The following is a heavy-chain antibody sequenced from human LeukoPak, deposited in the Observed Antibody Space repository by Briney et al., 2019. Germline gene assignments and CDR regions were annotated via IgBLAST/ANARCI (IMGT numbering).Heavy chain of an antibody. Sequence: PGGSLRLSCAASGFTFSSYAMSWVRQAPGKGLEWVSAISGSGGSAYYADSVKGRFTISRDNAKNSLYLQMNSLRAEDTAVYYCAGIVGEGDYWGQGTLVTVSS. CDR3: AGIVGEGDY. J-gene: IGHJ4*02. CDR1: GFTFSSYA. CDR2: ISGSGGSA. D-gene: IGHD1-26*01. V-gene: IGHV3-23*01.